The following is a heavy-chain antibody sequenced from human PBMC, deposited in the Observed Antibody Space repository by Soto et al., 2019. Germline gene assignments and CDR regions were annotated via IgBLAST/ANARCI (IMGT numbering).Heavy chain of an antibody. CDR2: ISGSGDKT. V-gene: IGHV3-23*01. CDR3: VKDWSGDKCPCMDV. J-gene: IGHJ6*02. CDR1: GFTFMAHA. Sequence: PGGSLRVSCVASGFTFMAHAMTWVLQFPGMGLEWASTISGSGDKTYYAGSVKGRFTISRDNSKTTLYLQMNSLRVEDTAIYYCVKDWSGDKCPCMDVWGQGTTVTVSS. D-gene: IGHD3-3*01.